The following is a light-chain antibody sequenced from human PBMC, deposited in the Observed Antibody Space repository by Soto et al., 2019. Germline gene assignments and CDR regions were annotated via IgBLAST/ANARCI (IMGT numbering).Light chain of an antibody. CDR2: EAS. Sequence: NVLTQSPATLSLSPGERATLSCRASQSVSSSYLAWYQQKPGQAPRLLIYEASNRATGIPARFSGSGSGADFTLTISSLEPEDFALYYCQQHINWPLTFGGGTKVDIK. J-gene: IGKJ4*01. CDR1: QSVSSSY. V-gene: IGKV3D-20*02. CDR3: QQHINWPLT.